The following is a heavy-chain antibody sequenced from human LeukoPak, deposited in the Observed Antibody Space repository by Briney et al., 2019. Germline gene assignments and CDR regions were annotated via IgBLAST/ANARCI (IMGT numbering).Heavy chain of an antibody. V-gene: IGHV3-20*04. Sequence: GGSLRLSCAAFGFTFDDYGMSWVRQPPGKGLEWVSGFNWNGGSTGYAESVKGRFTISRDNAKNSLYLQMNSLRAEDTAVYYCARDLMGIAYRGAFYYWGQGTLVTVSS. CDR1: GFTFDDYG. CDR2: FNWNGGST. CDR3: ARDLMGIAYRGAFYY. J-gene: IGHJ4*02. D-gene: IGHD6-13*01.